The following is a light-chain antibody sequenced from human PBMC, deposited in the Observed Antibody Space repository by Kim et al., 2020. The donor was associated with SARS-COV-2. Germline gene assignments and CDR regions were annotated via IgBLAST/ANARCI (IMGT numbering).Light chain of an antibody. Sequence: QGVTISCTGARPHIGARYDVHWYQQLPGTAPKLLIYGNSSRPSGVPDRFSVSKSGTSASLAITGLQAEDEADYYCQSYDSSLSGWVFGGGTQLTVL. J-gene: IGLJ3*02. V-gene: IGLV1-40*01. CDR1: RPHIGARYD. CDR2: GNS. CDR3: QSYDSSLSGWV.